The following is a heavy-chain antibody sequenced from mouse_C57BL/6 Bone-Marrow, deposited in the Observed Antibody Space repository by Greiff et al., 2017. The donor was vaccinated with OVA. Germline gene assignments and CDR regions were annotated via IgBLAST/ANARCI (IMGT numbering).Heavy chain of an antibody. J-gene: IGHJ4*01. D-gene: IGHD1-1*01. CDR2: ISSGGSYT. CDR3: ARHPEYYGGSYDPYYNAMDY. CDR1: GFSFSSYG. V-gene: IGHV5-6*01. Sequence: DVHLVESGGDLVKPGGSLKLSCAASGFSFSSYGMPWVRQTPDKRLEWVGTISSGGSYTYYPDSVKGRCTISSDNAMNTLYMRMGSLKSEDTAMYYSARHPEYYGGSYDPYYNAMDYWGQGTSVTVSS.